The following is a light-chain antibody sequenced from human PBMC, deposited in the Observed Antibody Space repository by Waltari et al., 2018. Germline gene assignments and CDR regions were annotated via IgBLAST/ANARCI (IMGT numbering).Light chain of an antibody. Sequence: EIVMTQSPATLSVSPGERATPSCRASQSISSNLAWYQHKPGQAPRLLIYGASTRATGIPARFSGSGSGTEFTLTISSLQSEDFAVYYCQQYNNWPTWTFGQGTKVEIK. CDR1: QSISSN. CDR3: QQYNNWPTWT. CDR2: GAS. J-gene: IGKJ1*01. V-gene: IGKV3-15*01.